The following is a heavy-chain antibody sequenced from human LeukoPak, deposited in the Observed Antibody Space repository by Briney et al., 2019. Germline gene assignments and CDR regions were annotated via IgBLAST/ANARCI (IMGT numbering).Heavy chain of an antibody. Sequence: ASVKVSCKASGYTFASYEINWVRQGTGQGLEWMGWMNPNSGNTGYAQKFQGRVTTTRNTSISTAYMELSSLRSEDTAVYYCARWASSRYGDYVYWGQGTLVTVSS. V-gene: IGHV1-8*01. CDR3: ARWASSRYGDYVY. CDR1: GYTFASYE. CDR2: MNPNSGNT. J-gene: IGHJ4*02. D-gene: IGHD4-17*01.